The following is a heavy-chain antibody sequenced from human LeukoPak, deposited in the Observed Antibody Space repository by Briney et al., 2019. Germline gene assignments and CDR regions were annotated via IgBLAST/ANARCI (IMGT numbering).Heavy chain of an antibody. J-gene: IGHJ4*02. V-gene: IGHV3-7*03. CDR1: GLSFSNYW. CDR3: AREHKTFDY. CDR2: IRPDGGEQ. Sequence: PGGSLRLSCVASGLSFSNYWMNWVRQAPGKGLEWVANIRPDGGEQFYVDSVKGRFTISRDNADNSLYLQLTSLRPEDTAVYYCAREHKTFDYWGQGILVTVPS.